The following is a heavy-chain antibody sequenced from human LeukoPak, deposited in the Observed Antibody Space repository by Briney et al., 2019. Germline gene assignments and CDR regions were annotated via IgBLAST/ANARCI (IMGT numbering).Heavy chain of an antibody. CDR1: GYTFTSYG. D-gene: IGHD2-2*02. CDR2: ISAYNGNT. CDR3: ATYTNTAFDI. V-gene: IGHV1-18*01. Sequence: GASVKVSCKASGYTFTSYGISWVRQAPGQGLEWMGWISAYNGNTNYGQNLQGRVTMTTDTSTSTAYMELRSLRSDDTAVYYCATYTNTAFDIWGQGTMVTVSS. J-gene: IGHJ3*02.